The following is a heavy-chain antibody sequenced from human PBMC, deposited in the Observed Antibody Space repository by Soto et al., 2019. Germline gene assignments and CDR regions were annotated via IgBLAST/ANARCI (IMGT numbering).Heavy chain of an antibody. CDR1: GYTCTSCG. CDR2: ISAYNGNT. D-gene: IGHD6-19*01. Sequence: AAVKVSCKASGYTCTSCGISGVRQAPGQGLEWMGWISAYNGNTNYAQKLQGRVTMTTDTSTSTAYMELRSPRSDDKAVSYCARDPAVAFDYWGQGTLVTVSS. V-gene: IGHV1-18*04. J-gene: IGHJ4*02. CDR3: ARDPAVAFDY.